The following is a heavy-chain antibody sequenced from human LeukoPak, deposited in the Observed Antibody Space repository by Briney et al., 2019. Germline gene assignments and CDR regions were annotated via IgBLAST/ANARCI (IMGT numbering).Heavy chain of an antibody. Sequence: ASVKVSCKTSGYSFITYYIHWVRRAPGQGLEWMGWIDPNTGATSYAPSFQGRVTMTSDTSISAAYMDLNSLRSDDTAVYYCARDEWQRELDFWGQGTLVTVSS. D-gene: IGHD3-3*01. CDR3: ARDEWQRELDF. V-gene: IGHV1-2*02. CDR2: IDPNTGAT. J-gene: IGHJ4*02. CDR1: GYSFITYY.